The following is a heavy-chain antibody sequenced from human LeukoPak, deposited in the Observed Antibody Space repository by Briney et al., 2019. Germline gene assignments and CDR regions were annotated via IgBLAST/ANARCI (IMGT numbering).Heavy chain of an antibody. CDR1: GGSFSGYY. D-gene: IGHD3-10*01. CDR2: INHSGST. V-gene: IGHV4-34*01. J-gene: IGHJ5*02. CDR3: ARGRITMVRGVIIRTYNWSDP. Sequence: SETLSLTCAVYGGSFSGYYWSWIRQPPGKGLEWIGEINHSGSTNYNPSLKSRVTISVDTSKNQFSLKLSSVTAADTAVYYCARGRITMVRGVIIRTYNWSDPWGQGTLVTVSS.